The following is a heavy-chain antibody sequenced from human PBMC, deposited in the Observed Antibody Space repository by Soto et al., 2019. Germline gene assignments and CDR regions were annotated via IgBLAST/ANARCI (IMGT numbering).Heavy chain of an antibody. Sequence: EMQLLESGGGLVQPGGSLRLSCAASGFTFSNFAMSWVRQAPGKGLEWVSGVYGGGNGALNADSVKGRFIISRDNSKNTLYLHMNSLRAGVTSVYYCAKFGGALHHNYDMDVWGQGTTVTVSS. D-gene: IGHD3-16*01. CDR1: GFTFSNFA. V-gene: IGHV3-23*01. J-gene: IGHJ6*02. CDR3: AKFGGALHHNYDMDV. CDR2: VYGGGNGA.